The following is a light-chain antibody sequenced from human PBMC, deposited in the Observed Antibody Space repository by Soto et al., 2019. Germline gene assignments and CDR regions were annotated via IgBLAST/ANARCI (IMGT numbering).Light chain of an antibody. J-gene: IGKJ1*01. Sequence: DIQMTQSPSVMSASVGDRVTITCRASQRIRSYINWVQQKPGKAPTLLIYDASSLQTGVTSRFSGSGSGTDFSITISSLQPADFATYYCQQSYSTPPWTFGQGTKVDI. CDR1: QRIRSY. CDR3: QQSYSTPPWT. V-gene: IGKV1-39*01. CDR2: DAS.